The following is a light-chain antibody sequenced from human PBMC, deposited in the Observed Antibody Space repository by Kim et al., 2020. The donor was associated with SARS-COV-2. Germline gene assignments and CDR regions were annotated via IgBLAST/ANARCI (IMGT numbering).Light chain of an antibody. V-gene: IGLV3-1*01. CDR1: KVGEKY. Sequence: SGTPGQTATITWSEEKVGEKYASWYQQRPGQSPILVIFQDNKRPSGIPERFSGSNSGNTATLTISGTQTMDEADYYCQAWDSSTVVFGGGTQLTVL. CDR3: QAWDSSTVV. CDR2: QDN. J-gene: IGLJ2*01.